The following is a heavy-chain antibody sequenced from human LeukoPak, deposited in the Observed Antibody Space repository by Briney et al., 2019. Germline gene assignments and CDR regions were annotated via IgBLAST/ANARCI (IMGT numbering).Heavy chain of an antibody. CDR3: ASDPHSAAASWFDP. Sequence: PGGSLRLSCAASGFIFSSYAMSWVRQAPGKGLEWVSSISDDGNYIYYGDSVKGRFTISRDNANNSLDLQMHSLRAEDTAVYYCASDPHSAAASWFDPWGQGTLVTVSS. CDR1: GFIFSSYA. V-gene: IGHV3-21*01. D-gene: IGHD6-13*01. J-gene: IGHJ5*02. CDR2: ISDDGNYI.